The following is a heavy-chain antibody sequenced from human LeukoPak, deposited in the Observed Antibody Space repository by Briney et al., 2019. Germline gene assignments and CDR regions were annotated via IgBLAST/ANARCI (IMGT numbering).Heavy chain of an antibody. J-gene: IGHJ3*02. V-gene: IGHV3-20*04. D-gene: IGHD5-12*01. CDR1: GFTFDDYG. CDR2: INWNGGST. CDR3: ARGYSGYDSYAFDI. Sequence: GGSLRLSCAASGFTFDDYGMSWVRQDPGKGLEWVSGINWNGGSTGYADSVKGRFTISRDNAKNSLYLQMNSLRAEDTALYYCARGYSGYDSYAFDIWGQGTMVTVSS.